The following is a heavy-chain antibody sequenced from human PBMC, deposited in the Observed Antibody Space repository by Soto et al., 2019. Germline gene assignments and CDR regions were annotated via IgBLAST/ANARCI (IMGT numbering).Heavy chain of an antibody. Sequence: QVQLVESGGGVVQPGRSLRLSCAASGFTFSSYGVHWVRQAPGKGLEWVAVISYDGSNKYYADSVKGRFTISRDNSKNTLYLQMNSLRAEDTAVYYCAKPHSGSYLGDDAFDIWGQGTMVTVSS. CDR1: GFTFSSYG. CDR3: AKPHSGSYLGDDAFDI. J-gene: IGHJ3*02. V-gene: IGHV3-30*18. CDR2: ISYDGSNK. D-gene: IGHD1-26*01.